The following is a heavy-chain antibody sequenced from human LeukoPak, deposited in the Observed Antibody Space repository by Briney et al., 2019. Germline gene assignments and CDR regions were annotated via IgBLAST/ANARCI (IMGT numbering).Heavy chain of an antibody. Sequence: GESLKISCKGSGYIFSAYWIGWVRHMPGRGLEWMGIIYPSDSDIKYNPSFQGHVTISADKSIDTAYLQWSSLEASDSAKYYCARQAYCSGDSSFSFLDPFDIWGQGTMVTVSS. CDR1: GYIFSAYW. V-gene: IGHV5-51*01. D-gene: IGHD2-15*01. CDR2: IYPSDSDI. J-gene: IGHJ3*02. CDR3: ARQAYCSGDSSFSFLDPFDI.